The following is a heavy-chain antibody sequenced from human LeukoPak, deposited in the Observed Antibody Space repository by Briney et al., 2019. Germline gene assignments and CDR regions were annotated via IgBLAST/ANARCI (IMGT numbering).Heavy chain of an antibody. CDR1: GFTFSSYS. CDR3: ARDSLTYYYDSGSHYYFDY. CDR2: ISSSSTYI. V-gene: IGHV3-21*01. J-gene: IGHJ4*02. D-gene: IGHD3-10*01. Sequence: GGSLRLSCAASGFTFSSYSMNWVRQAPGKGLEWVSSISSSSTYIYYADSVKGRFTISRDNAKNSLYLQMNSLRAEDTAVYCCARDSLTYYYDSGSHYYFDYWGQGTLVTVSS.